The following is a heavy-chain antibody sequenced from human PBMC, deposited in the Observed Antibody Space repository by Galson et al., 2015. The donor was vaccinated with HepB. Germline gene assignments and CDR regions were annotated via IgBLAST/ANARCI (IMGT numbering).Heavy chain of an antibody. Sequence: SVKVSCKASGGTFSSYAISWVRQAPGQGLEWMGGIIPILGIANYAQKFQGRVPITADKSTSTAYMELSSLRSEDTAVYYCARGGNVRFLEQSGWFDPWGQGTLVTVSS. D-gene: IGHD3-3*01. J-gene: IGHJ5*02. V-gene: IGHV1-69*10. CDR1: GGTFSSYA. CDR2: IIPILGIA. CDR3: ARGGNVRFLEQSGWFDP.